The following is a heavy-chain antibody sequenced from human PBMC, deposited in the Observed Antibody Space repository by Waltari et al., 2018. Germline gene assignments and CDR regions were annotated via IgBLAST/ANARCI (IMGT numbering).Heavy chain of an antibody. V-gene: IGHV4-59*01. CDR2: VYCSGST. CDR3: ARAPAYGSGSRFDY. Sequence: QVQLQESGPGLVKPSETLSLTCTVSGGSISSYYWSWIRQPPGKGLEWIGYVYCSGSTNYNPSLKSRVTISVDTSKNQFSLKLSSVTAADTAVYYCARAPAYGSGSRFDYWGQGTLVTVSS. J-gene: IGHJ4*02. CDR1: GGSISSYY. D-gene: IGHD3-10*01.